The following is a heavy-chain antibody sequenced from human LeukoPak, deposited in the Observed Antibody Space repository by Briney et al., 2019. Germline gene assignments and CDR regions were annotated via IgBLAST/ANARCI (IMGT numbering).Heavy chain of an antibody. CDR1: GFTFSSYW. Sequence: GGSLRLSCAASGFTFSSYWMSWVRQAPGKGLEWVSGVSGSGTSTYYADYVKGRFAISRDNSKNTLYLQMNSLRAEDTAVYYCAKVPKGGYFDYWGQGTLVTVSS. D-gene: IGHD2-2*01. CDR2: VSGSGTST. J-gene: IGHJ4*02. V-gene: IGHV3-23*01. CDR3: AKVPKGGYFDY.